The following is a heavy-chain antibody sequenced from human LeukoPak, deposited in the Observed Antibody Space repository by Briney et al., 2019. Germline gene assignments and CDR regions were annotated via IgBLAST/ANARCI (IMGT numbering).Heavy chain of an antibody. D-gene: IGHD2-15*01. Sequence: PSETLSLTCTVSGGSISGSAYFWGWIRQPPGKGLEWIGSIYYSGSTYQNPSLKGRVTISVDTSKNQFLLKLTPLTPAEPAVYYCATMSSSGWGQGTLVTVSS. V-gene: IGHV4-39*01. J-gene: IGHJ1*01. CDR1: GGSISGSAYF. CDR2: IYYSGST. CDR3: ATMSSSG.